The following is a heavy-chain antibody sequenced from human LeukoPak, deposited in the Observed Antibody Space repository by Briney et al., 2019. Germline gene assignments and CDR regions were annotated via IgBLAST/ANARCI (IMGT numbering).Heavy chain of an antibody. CDR2: INSDGSST. V-gene: IGHV3-74*01. Sequence: GGSLRLSCAASGFTFSSYWMHWVRQAPGKGPVWVSRINSDGSSTTYADSVKGRFTISRDNAKNTLYLQTNSLRAEDTAVYYCAIGGANNGYNSWNYWGQGTLVTVSS. J-gene: IGHJ4*02. CDR1: GFTFSSYW. CDR3: AIGGANNGYNSWNY. D-gene: IGHD5-24*01.